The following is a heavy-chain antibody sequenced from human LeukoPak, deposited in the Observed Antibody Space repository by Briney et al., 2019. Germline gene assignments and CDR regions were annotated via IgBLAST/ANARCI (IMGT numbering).Heavy chain of an antibody. CDR2: ISYDGSNK. CDR3: ASGYDILTGALPTDPYGMDV. Sequence: GGSLRLSCAASGFTFSSYAMHWVRQAPGKGLEWVAVISYDGSNKYYADSMKGRFTISRDNSKNTPYLQMNSLRAEDTAVYYCASGYDILTGALPTDPYGMDVWGQGTTVTVTS. CDR1: GFTFSSYA. D-gene: IGHD3-9*01. J-gene: IGHJ6*02. V-gene: IGHV3-30-3*01.